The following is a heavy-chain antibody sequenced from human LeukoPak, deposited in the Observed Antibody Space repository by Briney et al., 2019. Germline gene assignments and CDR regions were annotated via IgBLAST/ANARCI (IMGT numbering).Heavy chain of an antibody. D-gene: IGHD3-16*02. J-gene: IGHJ4*02. Sequence: PGGSLGLSWVASGFTFDDYGMSWVRQAPGKGLEWVSGINWNGGSTGYADSVKGRFTISRDNAKNSLYLQMNSLRAEDTALYYCARDSGYTTSPGYWGQGTLVTVSS. V-gene: IGHV3-20*04. CDR3: ARDSGYTTSPGY. CDR1: GFTFDDYG. CDR2: INWNGGST.